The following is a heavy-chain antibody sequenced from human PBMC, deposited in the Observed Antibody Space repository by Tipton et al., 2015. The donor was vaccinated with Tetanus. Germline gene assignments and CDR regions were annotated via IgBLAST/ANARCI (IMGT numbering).Heavy chain of an antibody. V-gene: IGHV4-30-4*08. CDR2: IYYSGST. CDR1: GGSISSGGYY. Sequence: TLSLTCTVSGGSISSGGYYWSWIRQHPGKGLEWIGYIYYSGSTYYNPSLKSRVTISVDTSKNQFSLKLSSVTAADTAVYYCARDYWGYCGGDCMNWGQGTLVTVSS. J-gene: IGHJ1*01. CDR3: ARDYWGYCGGDCMN. D-gene: IGHD2-21*02.